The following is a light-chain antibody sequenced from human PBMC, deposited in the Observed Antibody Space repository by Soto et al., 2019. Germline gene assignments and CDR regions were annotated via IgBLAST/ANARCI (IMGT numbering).Light chain of an antibody. V-gene: IGKV3-20*01. J-gene: IGKJ1*01. CDR2: GAS. CDR3: HHYGSSSRT. Sequence: EIVLTRSPGALSLSPGERVTLSCRASQSLRSSDLAYYQQRPGQAPGLLMYGASSRATGIPGGFSGSGSGTDFNLTVSRLAPEDFAVFYCHHYGSSSRTFGQGTKVEIK. CDR1: QSLRSSD.